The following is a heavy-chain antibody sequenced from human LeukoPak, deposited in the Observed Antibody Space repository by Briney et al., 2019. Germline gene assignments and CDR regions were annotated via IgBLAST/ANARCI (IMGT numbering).Heavy chain of an antibody. CDR2: ISGSGGST. CDR1: GFIFSSYA. V-gene: IGHV3-23*01. J-gene: IGHJ3*02. Sequence: PGGSLRLSCAASGFIFSSYAMSWVRQAPGKGLEWVSAISGSGGSTYYAGSVKGRFTISRDNSKNTLYLQMNSLRAEDTAVYYCAKDPWSGYYSGAFDIWGQGTMVTVSS. CDR3: AKDPWSGYYSGAFDI. D-gene: IGHD3-3*01.